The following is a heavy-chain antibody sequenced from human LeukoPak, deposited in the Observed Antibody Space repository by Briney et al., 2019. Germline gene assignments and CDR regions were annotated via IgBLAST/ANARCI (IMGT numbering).Heavy chain of an antibody. V-gene: IGHV4-34*09. J-gene: IGHJ5*02. CDR1: GGSFSGYY. CDR3: ARGRKDYDFWSGSVNWFDP. Sequence: PSETLSLTCAVYGGSFSGYYWSWIRQPPGKGLEWIGEINHSGSTNYNPSLKSRATISVDTSKNQFSLKLSSVTAADTAVYYCARGRKDYDFWSGSVNWFDPWGQGTLVTVSS. D-gene: IGHD3-3*01. CDR2: INHSGST.